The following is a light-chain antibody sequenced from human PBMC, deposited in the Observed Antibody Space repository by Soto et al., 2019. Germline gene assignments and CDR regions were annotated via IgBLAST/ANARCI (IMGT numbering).Light chain of an antibody. Sequence: EVLLTQSPCTLSLSPGERAPLSCRASQTLSNSFIAWYQQKPGQAPRLLIYDTSSRATGVPDRYSASGSGTDFTLTISRLEPEDFAVFFCQQYGTSEIIFGQGTRLAI. V-gene: IGKV3-20*01. J-gene: IGKJ5*01. CDR3: QQYGTSEII. CDR2: DTS. CDR1: QTLSNSF.